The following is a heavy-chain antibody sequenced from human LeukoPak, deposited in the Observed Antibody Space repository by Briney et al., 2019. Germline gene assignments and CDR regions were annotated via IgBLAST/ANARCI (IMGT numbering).Heavy chain of an antibody. CDR2: IYYSGST. Sequence: NPSETLSLTCTVSGSSFSSYFWSWIRQPPGKGLEWIGYIYYSGSTNYNPSLKSRVTISVDTSKNQFSLKLSSVTAADTAVYYCASSLRFLEWSPDYWGQGTLVTVSS. CDR1: GSSFSSYF. J-gene: IGHJ4*02. CDR3: ASSLRFLEWSPDY. V-gene: IGHV4-59*01. D-gene: IGHD3-3*01.